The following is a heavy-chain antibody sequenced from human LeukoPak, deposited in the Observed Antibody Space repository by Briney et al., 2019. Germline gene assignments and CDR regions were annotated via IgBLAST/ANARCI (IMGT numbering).Heavy chain of an antibody. J-gene: IGHJ4*02. V-gene: IGHV4-59*08. CDR2: IFYSGST. Sequence: SETLSLTCSVSGGSINSGYWSWIRQPPGKGLEWIGYIFYSGSTNYNPSLKSRVTISVDTSKNQFSLKLTSLTAADTALYYCARSHSAYGGFFDYWGQGTLVSVSS. D-gene: IGHD4-23*01. CDR3: ARSHSAYGGFFDY. CDR1: GGSINSGY.